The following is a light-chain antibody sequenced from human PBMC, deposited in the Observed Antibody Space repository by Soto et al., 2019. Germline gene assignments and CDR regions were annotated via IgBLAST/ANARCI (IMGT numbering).Light chain of an antibody. J-gene: IGKJ1*01. CDR2: GAS. CDR1: QSVSRN. Sequence: EVVLTQSPATLSVSPWDRATLSCRASQSVSRNLAWYQQKPGQAPRLLIYGASSRATGIPDRFAGSGSGTDFTLTISRLEPEDFAVYYCQQYGRSPPWTFGQGTKVDIK. V-gene: IGKV3-20*01. CDR3: QQYGRSPPWT.